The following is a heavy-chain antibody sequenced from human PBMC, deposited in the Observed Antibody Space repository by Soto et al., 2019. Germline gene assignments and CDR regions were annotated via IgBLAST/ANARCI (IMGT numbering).Heavy chain of an antibody. CDR1: GGTFITNT. J-gene: IGHJ4*02. Sequence: PSVKVSCKASGGTFITNTISWVRQVPGQGLEWMGGIIPIYGTTNYAQRFQDRLTITADKSTSTAYMELSSLKSEDTAVFYCARAAVTALTDWGQGTQVTVSS. CDR2: IIPIYGTT. V-gene: IGHV1-69*06. CDR3: ARAAVTALTD. D-gene: IGHD2-21*02.